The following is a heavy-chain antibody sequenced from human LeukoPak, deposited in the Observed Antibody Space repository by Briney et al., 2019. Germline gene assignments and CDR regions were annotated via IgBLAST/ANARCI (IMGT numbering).Heavy chain of an antibody. Sequence: ASVKVSCKASGYPFTGYYLHWVRQAPGQGLEWMGWINPNSGFTNYAQKFQGRVTMTRDTSISTAYMELSRLRSDDTAVYYCARSYDFWSGPPFDPWGQGTLVTVSS. D-gene: IGHD3-3*01. CDR2: INPNSGFT. CDR1: GYPFTGYY. CDR3: ARSYDFWSGPPFDP. J-gene: IGHJ5*02. V-gene: IGHV1-2*02.